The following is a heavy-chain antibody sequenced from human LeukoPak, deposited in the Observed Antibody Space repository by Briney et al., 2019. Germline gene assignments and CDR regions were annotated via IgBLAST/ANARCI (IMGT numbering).Heavy chain of an antibody. V-gene: IGHV3-23*01. CDR1: GFTFSSYA. D-gene: IGHD4-23*01. CDR3: AKDRLEYGGGDAFDI. J-gene: IGHJ3*02. CDR2: ISGSGGST. Sequence: PGGSLRLSCAASGFTFSSYAMSWVRQAPGKGLEGLSAISGSGGSTYYADSVKGRFTISRDNSKNTLYLQMNSLRAEDTAVYYCAKDRLEYGGGDAFDIWGQGTMVTVSS.